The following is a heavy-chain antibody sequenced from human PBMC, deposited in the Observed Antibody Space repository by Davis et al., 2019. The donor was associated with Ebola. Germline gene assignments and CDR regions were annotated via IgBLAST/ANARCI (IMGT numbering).Heavy chain of an antibody. CDR2: INPNSGGT. D-gene: IGHD3-3*01. Sequence: ASVKVSCKASGYTFTGYYMHWVRQAPGQGLEWMGRINPNSGGTNYAQKFQGRVTMTRDTSISTAYMELSRLRSDDTAVYYCARSGLSFGVVKYHYGMDVWGKGTTVTVFS. CDR1: GYTFTGYY. V-gene: IGHV1-2*06. J-gene: IGHJ6*04. CDR3: ARSGLSFGVVKYHYGMDV.